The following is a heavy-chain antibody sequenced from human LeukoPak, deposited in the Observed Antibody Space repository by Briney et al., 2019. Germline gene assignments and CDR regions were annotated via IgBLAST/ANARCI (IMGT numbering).Heavy chain of an antibody. CDR2: ISWNSDKI. Sequence: GGSLRLSCAASGFNFDDYAMHWVRQAPGKGLEWVSGISWNSDKIGYADSVKGRFTISRDNAKKSLYLQMNSLRAEDTAVYYCVRVPNWKYGWFDPWGQGTLVTVSS. V-gene: IGHV3-9*01. D-gene: IGHD1-7*01. CDR3: VRVPNWKYGWFDP. J-gene: IGHJ5*02. CDR1: GFNFDDYA.